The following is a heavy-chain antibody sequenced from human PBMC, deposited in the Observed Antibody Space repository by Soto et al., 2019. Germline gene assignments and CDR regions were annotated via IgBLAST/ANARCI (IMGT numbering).Heavy chain of an antibody. V-gene: IGHV3-23*01. J-gene: IGHJ4*02. CDR3: AKDPVGIAVAGSTFDN. Sequence: GGSLRLSCAASGFTFSSSAMSWVRQAPGKGLEWVSGINFRGSNTYYADSVKGRFTISRDNSKNTLYLQMNSLRAEDTAVYYCAKDPVGIAVAGSTFDNWGQGTLVTVSS. D-gene: IGHD6-19*01. CDR1: GFTFSSSA. CDR2: INFRGSNT.